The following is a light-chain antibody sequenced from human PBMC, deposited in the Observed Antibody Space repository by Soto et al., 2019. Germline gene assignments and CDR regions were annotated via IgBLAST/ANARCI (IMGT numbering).Light chain of an antibody. CDR1: HSISNH. Sequence: DIQMTQSPSSLSASVEDRVIITCRASHSISNHLNWYQQKPGKAPKLLIFAASILQSGVPSRFSGSRSGPDFTLTISSLQPEDFATYYCQQSYSSPPTFGQGTKVEIK. V-gene: IGKV1-39*01. CDR3: QQSYSSPPT. J-gene: IGKJ1*01. CDR2: AAS.